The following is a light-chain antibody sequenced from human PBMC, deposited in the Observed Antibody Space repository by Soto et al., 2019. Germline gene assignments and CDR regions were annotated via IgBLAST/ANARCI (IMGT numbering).Light chain of an antibody. V-gene: IGKV1-6*01. Sequence: ATQITQSPSSLSASVGDRITITCRASRDTGSDLSWYQQKPGKAPTLLIYAASNLQSGVPSRFRGSRSGTEFTLTVSSLQPEDFATYYCLQDHDDSWTFGQGTKVDIK. CDR1: RDTGSD. CDR3: LQDHDDSWT. CDR2: AAS. J-gene: IGKJ1*01.